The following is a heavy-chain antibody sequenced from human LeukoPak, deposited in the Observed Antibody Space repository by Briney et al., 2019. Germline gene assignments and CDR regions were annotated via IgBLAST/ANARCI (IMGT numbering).Heavy chain of an antibody. J-gene: IGHJ5*02. D-gene: IGHD5-24*01. CDR3: ARASSRYNWLDP. V-gene: IGHV3-21*03. Sequence: PGGSLRLSCAASGFTFSSYSMNWVRQAPGKGLEWVSSISSSSSYIYYADSVKGRFTISRDNAKNSLYLQMNSLRAEDTAVYYCARASSRYNWLDPWGQGTLVTVSS. CDR1: GFTFSSYS. CDR2: ISSSSSYI.